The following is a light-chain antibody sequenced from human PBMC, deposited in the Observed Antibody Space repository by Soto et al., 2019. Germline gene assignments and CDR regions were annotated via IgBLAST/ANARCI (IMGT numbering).Light chain of an antibody. V-gene: IGLV2-14*03. CDR1: SSDVGTYSF. J-gene: IGLJ2*01. Sequence: QSALTQPASVSGSPGQSIAISCTGTSSDVGTYSFFSWYQQHPGKAPKLLIYDVSNRPSGVSDRFSGSKSGNTASLTISGLQAEDEADYYCSSYTSSTAVFGGGTKLTVL. CDR3: SSYTSSTAV. CDR2: DVS.